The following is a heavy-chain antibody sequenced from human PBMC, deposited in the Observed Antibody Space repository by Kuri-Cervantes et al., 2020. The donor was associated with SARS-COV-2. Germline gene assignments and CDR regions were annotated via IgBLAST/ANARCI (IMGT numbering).Heavy chain of an antibody. CDR1: GYTFTSYD. CDR3: ASWGRDMTTVTWVDY. J-gene: IGHJ4*02. CDR2: ISAYNGNT. D-gene: IGHD4-17*01. V-gene: IGHV1-18*01. Sequence: ASVKVSCKASGYTFTSYDINWARQATGQGLEWMGWISAYNGNTNYAQKLQGRVTMTTDTSTSTAYMELRSLRSDDTAVYYCASWGRDMTTVTWVDYWGQGTLVTVSS.